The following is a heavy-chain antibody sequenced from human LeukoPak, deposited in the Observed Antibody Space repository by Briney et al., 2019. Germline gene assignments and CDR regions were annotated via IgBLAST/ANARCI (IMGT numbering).Heavy chain of an antibody. J-gene: IGHJ4*02. Sequence: ASVKVSCKASGYTFTSYAMHWVRQAPGQRLEWMGWINAGNGNTKYSQKFQGRVTITRDTSASTAYMELSSLRSEDTAVYYCARGDSSGWGYFDYWGQGTLVTVSS. CDR2: INAGNGNT. CDR3: ARGDSSGWGYFDY. V-gene: IGHV1-3*01. CDR1: GYTFTSYA. D-gene: IGHD6-19*01.